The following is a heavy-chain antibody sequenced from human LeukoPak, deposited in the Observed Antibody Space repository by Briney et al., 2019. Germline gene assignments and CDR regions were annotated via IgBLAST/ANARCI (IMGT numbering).Heavy chain of an antibody. V-gene: IGHV4-59*01. D-gene: IGHD5-24*01. CDR2: ISYSGST. Sequence: SETLSLTCTVSGDSITNYYWSWIRQPPGKGLEWIGYISYSGSTNYNPSLKSRVTISVDMSKNQFSLKLSSVTAADTAVYHCARDGPIKWGQGTLVTVSS. CDR1: GDSITNYY. CDR3: ARDGPIK. J-gene: IGHJ4*02.